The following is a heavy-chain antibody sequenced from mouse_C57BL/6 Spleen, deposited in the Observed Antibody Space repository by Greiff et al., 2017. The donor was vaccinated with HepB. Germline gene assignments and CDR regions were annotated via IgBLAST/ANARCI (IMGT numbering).Heavy chain of an antibody. Sequence: QVQLQQSGPGLVQPSQSLSITCTVSGFSLTSYGVHWVRQSPGKGLEWLGVIWSGGSTDYNAAFISRLSISKDNSKSQVFFKMNSLQADDTAIYYCARRDSNPFLYAMDYWGQGTSVTVSS. CDR1: GFSLTSYG. D-gene: IGHD2-5*01. CDR2: IWSGGST. J-gene: IGHJ4*01. CDR3: ARRDSNPFLYAMDY. V-gene: IGHV2-2*01.